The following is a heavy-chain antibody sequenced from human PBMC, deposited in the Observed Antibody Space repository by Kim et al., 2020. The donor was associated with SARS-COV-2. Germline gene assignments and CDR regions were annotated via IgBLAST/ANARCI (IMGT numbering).Heavy chain of an antibody. CDR2: IYYSGST. V-gene: IGHV4-31*03. D-gene: IGHD3-16*01. Sequence: SETLSLTCTVSGGSISSGGYYWSWIRQHPGKGLEWIGYIYYSGSTYYNPSLKSRVTISVDTSKNQFSLKLSSVTAADTAVYYCARGRLGAFDIWGQGTMVTVSS. CDR1: GGSISSGGYY. CDR3: ARGRLGAFDI. J-gene: IGHJ3*02.